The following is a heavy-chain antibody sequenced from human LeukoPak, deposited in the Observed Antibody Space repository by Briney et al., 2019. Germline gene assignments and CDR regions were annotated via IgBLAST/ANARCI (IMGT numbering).Heavy chain of an antibody. D-gene: IGHD4-23*01. CDR3: ARGGKATVVTM. J-gene: IGHJ4*02. V-gene: IGHV4-4*07. Sequence: SETLSLTCTVSGGSINSYYWSWIRQPAGKGLEWIGRIYSSGSTNYNPSLKSRVSMSVDTSKNQFSLKLTSVTAADTAVYYCARGGKATVVTMWGQGSLVTVSS. CDR2: IYSSGST. CDR1: GGSINSYY.